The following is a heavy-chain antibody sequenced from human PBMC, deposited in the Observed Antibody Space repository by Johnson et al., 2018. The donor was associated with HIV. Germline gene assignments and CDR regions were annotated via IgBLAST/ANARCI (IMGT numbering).Heavy chain of an antibody. CDR1: GFTFSNYG. CDR2: VWFDGRNK. V-gene: IGHV3-33*01. D-gene: IGHD3-10*01. Sequence: QVQLVESGGGVVQPGRSLRLSCAASGFTFSNYGMHWVCQAPGKGLEWVAVVWFDGRNKYYSDSVKGRFTISRDDSKNTLFLQMNSLRAEDTAVYYCARVGGWGAFDIWGQGTRVTVSS. J-gene: IGHJ3*02. CDR3: ARVGGWGAFDI.